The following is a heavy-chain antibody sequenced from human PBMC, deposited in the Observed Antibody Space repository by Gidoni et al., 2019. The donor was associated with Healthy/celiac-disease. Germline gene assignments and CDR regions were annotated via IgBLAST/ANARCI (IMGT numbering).Heavy chain of an antibody. CDR2: INHSGST. J-gene: IGHJ4*01. D-gene: IGHD2-15*01. CDR3: ARWGYCSGGSCATPYFDY. Sequence: QVQLQQWGAGLLKPSETLSLTCAVYGGFFSGYYWSWIRQPPGKGPEVIGEINHSGSTNYNPSLKRRVTISVDTSKNQFSLKLSSVTAADTAVYDCARWGYCSGGSCATPYFDYWGHGTLVTVSS. V-gene: IGHV4-34*01. CDR1: GGFFSGYY.